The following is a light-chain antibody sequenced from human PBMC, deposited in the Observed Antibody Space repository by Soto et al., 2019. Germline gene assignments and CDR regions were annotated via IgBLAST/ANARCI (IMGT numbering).Light chain of an antibody. J-gene: IGKJ2*01. CDR3: QQYGSLRYT. CDR2: GAS. CDR1: QSVSTSH. V-gene: IGKV3-20*01. Sequence: ETVLTQSPGTLSLSPGERGTLSCRASQSVSTSHLAWYQQKPGQAPRLLIYGASSRATGIPDRFSGSGSGTDFTLTINRLEPEDFAVYYCQQYGSLRYTFGQGTKLEIK.